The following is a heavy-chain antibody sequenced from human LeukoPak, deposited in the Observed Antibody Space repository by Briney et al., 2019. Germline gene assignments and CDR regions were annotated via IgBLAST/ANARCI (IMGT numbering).Heavy chain of an antibody. Sequence: ASVKVSCKASGYTFTSYGISWVRQAPGQGLEWMGWISAYNGNTNYAQKLQGRVTMTTDTSTSTAYMELRSLRSEDTAVYYCARRYYGSGSYYEHQYNWFDPWGQGTLVTVSS. V-gene: IGHV1-18*01. D-gene: IGHD3-10*01. CDR2: ISAYNGNT. J-gene: IGHJ5*02. CDR1: GYTFTSYG. CDR3: ARRYYGSGSYYEHQYNWFDP.